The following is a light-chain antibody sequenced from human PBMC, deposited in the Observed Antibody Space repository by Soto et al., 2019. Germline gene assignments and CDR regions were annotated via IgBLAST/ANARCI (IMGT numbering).Light chain of an antibody. Sequence: QPVLTQSSSASASLGSSVRLTCTLSSGHSGYKIAWHQQQPGKAPRYLMKLEGSGTYNKGSGVPDRFSGSTSGADRYLTISNLQSEDEADYYCETWDSDTHVLFGGGTKVTVL. V-gene: IGLV4-60*03. CDR2: LEGSGTY. CDR1: SGHSGYK. J-gene: IGLJ2*01. CDR3: ETWDSDTHVL.